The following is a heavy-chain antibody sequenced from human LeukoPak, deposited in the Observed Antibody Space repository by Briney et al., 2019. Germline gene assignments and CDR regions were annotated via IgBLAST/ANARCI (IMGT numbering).Heavy chain of an antibody. CDR3: AKRLGYYDSSEGYFDQ. V-gene: IGHV3-23*01. Sequence: GGSLRLSCAASGFTFSSYAMSWVRQAPGKGLEWVSAISGSGGSTYYADSVKGRFTISRDNSKNTLYLQMNSLRAEDTAVYYCAKRLGYYDSSEGYFDQWGQGTLVTVSS. CDR2: ISGSGGST. D-gene: IGHD3-22*01. CDR1: GFTFSSYA. J-gene: IGHJ4*02.